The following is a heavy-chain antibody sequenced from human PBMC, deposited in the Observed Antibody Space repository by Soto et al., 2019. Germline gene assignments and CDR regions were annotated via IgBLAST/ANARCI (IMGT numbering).Heavy chain of an antibody. CDR1: GYTFTSYG. CDR2: ISAYNGNT. Sequence: GASVKVSCKASGYTFTSYGISWVRQAPGQGLEWMGWISAYNGNTNYAQKLQGRVTMTTDTSTSTAYMELRSLRSDDTAVYYCARDVPHPWNYGGNSGLYYFDYWGQGTLVTVSS. V-gene: IGHV1-18*01. CDR3: ARDVPHPWNYGGNSGLYYFDY. D-gene: IGHD1-7*01. J-gene: IGHJ4*02.